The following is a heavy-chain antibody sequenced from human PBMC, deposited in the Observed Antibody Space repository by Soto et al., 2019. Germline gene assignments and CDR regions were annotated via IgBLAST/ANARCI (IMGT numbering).Heavy chain of an antibody. J-gene: IGHJ6*02. Sequence: ASVKVSCKASGYAFTSYSMHWVRQAPGQGLEWMGIINPSSGRTSYAQNFQGRVTMTSDTSTSIVYMEMSSLKSEDTAVYYCARDHNFGFILYAMDVWGQGTTVTVSS. CDR2: INPSSGRT. V-gene: IGHV1-46*01. D-gene: IGHD2-15*01. CDR1: GYAFTSYS. CDR3: ARDHNFGFILYAMDV.